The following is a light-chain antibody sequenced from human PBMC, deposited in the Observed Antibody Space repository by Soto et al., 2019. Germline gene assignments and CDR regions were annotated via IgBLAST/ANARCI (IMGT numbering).Light chain of an antibody. J-gene: IGKJ5*01. CDR1: QSISSN. CDR3: QQYGSPIT. V-gene: IGKV3-20*01. Sequence: EIVLTHSPATLSVSPGERATLSCRASQSISSNLAWYQQKPGQAPRVHIYGASSRATGIPDRFSGSGSGTDFTLTISRLEPEDFAVYYCQQYGSPITFGQGTRLEIK. CDR2: GAS.